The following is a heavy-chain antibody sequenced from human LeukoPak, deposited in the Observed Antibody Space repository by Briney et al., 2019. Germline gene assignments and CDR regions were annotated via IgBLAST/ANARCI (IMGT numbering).Heavy chain of an antibody. CDR2: IWYDGNNK. V-gene: IGHV3-33*01. Sequence: GGSLRLSCAAPGFTFSSYGMHWVRQAPGKGLEWVAVIWYDGNNKYYADSVKGRFTISRDNSKNTLSLQMNSLRAEDTAVYYCARAGDCSGTDCYRAFNVWGRGTMVTVSS. CDR3: ARAGDCSGTDCYRAFNV. J-gene: IGHJ3*01. D-gene: IGHD2-2*01. CDR1: GFTFSSYG.